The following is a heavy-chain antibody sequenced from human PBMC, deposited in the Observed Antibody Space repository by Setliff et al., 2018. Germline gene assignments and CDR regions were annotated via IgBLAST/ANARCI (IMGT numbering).Heavy chain of an antibody. J-gene: IGHJ6*02. CDR1: GFTFSNAW. D-gene: IGHD6-19*01. CDR3: TTSPISSGWHSNFDYNMDV. CDR2: IKRITDSGTT. Sequence: GESLRLSCTASGFTFSNAWMSWVRQAPGKGLEGVGRIKRITDSGTTDHAAPVKGRFTVSRDDSISTLYLQMNSLKTEDTAVYYCTTSPISSGWHSNFDYNMDVWGQGTTVTVSS. V-gene: IGHV3-15*01.